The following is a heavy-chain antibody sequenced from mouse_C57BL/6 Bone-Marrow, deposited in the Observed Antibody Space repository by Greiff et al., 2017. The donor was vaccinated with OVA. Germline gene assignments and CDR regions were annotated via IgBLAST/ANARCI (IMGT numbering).Heavy chain of an antibody. CDR1: EYEFPSHD. CDR3: ARQGYYGSSYWYFDV. D-gene: IGHD1-1*01. V-gene: IGHV5-2*01. Sequence: EVHLVESGGGLVQPGESLKLSCESNEYEFPSHDMSWVRKTPEKRLELVAAINSDGGSTYYPDTMERRFIISRDNTKKTLYLQMSSLRSEDTALYYCARQGYYGSSYWYFDVWGTGTTVTVSS. J-gene: IGHJ1*03. CDR2: INSDGGST.